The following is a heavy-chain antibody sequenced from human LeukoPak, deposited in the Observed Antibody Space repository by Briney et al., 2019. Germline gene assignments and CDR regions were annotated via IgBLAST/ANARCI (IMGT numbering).Heavy chain of an antibody. CDR2: IYYSGST. CDR3: AGPVLFDY. J-gene: IGHJ4*02. CDR1: GGSISSSSYY. Sequence: PSETLSLTCTVSGGSISSSSYYWGWIRQPPGKGLEWIGSIYYSGSTYYNPSLKSRVTIPVDTSKNQFSLKLSSVTAADTAVYYCAGPVLFDYWGQGTLVTVSS. V-gene: IGHV4-39*01.